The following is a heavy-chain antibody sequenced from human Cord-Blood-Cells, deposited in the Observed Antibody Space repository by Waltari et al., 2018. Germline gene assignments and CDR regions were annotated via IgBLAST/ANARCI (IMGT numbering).Heavy chain of an antibody. CDR2: TRNKANSYTT. Sequence: EVQLVESGGGLVQPGGSLRLSCADSGFTFSDHYIDWVRQAPGKGLEWVGRTRNKANSYTTEYAASVKGRFTISRDDSKNSLYLQMNSLKTEDTAVYYCASVGATDYWGQGTLVTISS. J-gene: IGHJ4*02. D-gene: IGHD1-26*01. CDR3: ASVGATDY. V-gene: IGHV3-72*01. CDR1: GFTFSDHY.